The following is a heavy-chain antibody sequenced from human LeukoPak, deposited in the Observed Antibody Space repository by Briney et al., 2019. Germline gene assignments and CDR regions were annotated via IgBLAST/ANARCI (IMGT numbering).Heavy chain of an antibody. CDR3: ATERGYSGSYWIHLEYYFDY. CDR2: FDPEDGET. J-gene: IGHJ4*02. CDR1: GYTLTELS. Sequence: ASVKVSCKVSGYTLTELSMHWVRQAPGKGLEWMGGFDPEDGETIYAQKFQGRVTMTEDTSTDTAYMELSSLRSEDTAVYYCATERGYSGSYWIHLEYYFDYWGQGTLVTVSS. V-gene: IGHV1-24*01. D-gene: IGHD1-26*01.